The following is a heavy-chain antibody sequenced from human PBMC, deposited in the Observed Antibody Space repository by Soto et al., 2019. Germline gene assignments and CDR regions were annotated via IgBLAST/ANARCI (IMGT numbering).Heavy chain of an antibody. J-gene: IGHJ4*02. CDR1: GYSISTGFN. CDR2: IYHGGIT. V-gene: IGHV4-38-2*02. D-gene: IGHD2-2*01. Sequence: PSETLSLTCAVSGYSISTGFNWAWIRQPPGKGLEWIGSIYHGGITYYNLSLKSRVTISSYASKNQLYLRLRSVTAADTARYCCARDGGTGFYQLDSWGKATLVTGSS. CDR3: ARDGGTGFYQLDS.